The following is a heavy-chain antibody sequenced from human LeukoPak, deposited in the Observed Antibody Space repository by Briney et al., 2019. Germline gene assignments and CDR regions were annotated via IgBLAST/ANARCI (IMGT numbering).Heavy chain of an antibody. Sequence: SETLSLTCTVSGYSISSGYYWGWIRQPPGKGLEWIGSIYHSGSTYYNPSLKSRVTISLDTSKNQFSLKLSSVTAADTAVYYCARGGPRYSSSWYGRGDYWGQGTLVTVSS. CDR3: ARGGPRYSSSWYGRGDY. D-gene: IGHD6-13*01. CDR1: GYSISSGYY. J-gene: IGHJ4*02. V-gene: IGHV4-38-2*02. CDR2: IYHSGST.